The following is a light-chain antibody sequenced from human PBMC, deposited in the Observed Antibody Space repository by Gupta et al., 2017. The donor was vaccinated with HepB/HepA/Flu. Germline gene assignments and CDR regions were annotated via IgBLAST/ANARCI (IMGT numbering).Light chain of an antibody. Sequence: EIVMTQSPATLSVSPGERATLSCRASQSVSSNFAWYQQKPGQAPRLLIYGASTRATGIPASVSGSGSGTEFTLTIASLHSEDFAVSYCQQYNNWPRTFGQGTKVEIK. J-gene: IGKJ1*01. CDR2: GAS. V-gene: IGKV3-15*01. CDR3: QQYNNWPRT. CDR1: QSVSSN.